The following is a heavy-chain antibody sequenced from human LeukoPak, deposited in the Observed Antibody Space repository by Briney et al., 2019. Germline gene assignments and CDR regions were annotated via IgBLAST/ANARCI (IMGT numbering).Heavy chain of an antibody. Sequence: GASVKVSCKASGGTFISYAISWVRQAPGQGLEWMGGIIPIFGTANYAQKLQGRVTMTTDTSTSTAYMELRSLRSDDTAVYYCARIAVAGGWFDPWGQGTLVTVSS. D-gene: IGHD6-19*01. V-gene: IGHV1-69*05. J-gene: IGHJ5*02. CDR3: ARIAVAGGWFDP. CDR2: IIPIFGTA. CDR1: GGTFISYA.